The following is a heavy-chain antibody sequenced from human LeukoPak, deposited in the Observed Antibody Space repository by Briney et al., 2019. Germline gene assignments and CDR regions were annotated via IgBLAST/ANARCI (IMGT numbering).Heavy chain of an antibody. V-gene: IGHV3-30*18. CDR3: ANLGYSSAFDI. Sequence: GGSLRLSCAASGFTFSSYGMHWVRQAPGKGLEWVAVISYDGSNKYYADSVKGRFTISRDNSKNTLYLQMNSLRAEDTAVYYCANLGYSSAFDIWGQGQWSPSPQ. CDR1: GFTFSSYG. D-gene: IGHD5-18*01. CDR2: ISYDGSNK. J-gene: IGHJ3*02.